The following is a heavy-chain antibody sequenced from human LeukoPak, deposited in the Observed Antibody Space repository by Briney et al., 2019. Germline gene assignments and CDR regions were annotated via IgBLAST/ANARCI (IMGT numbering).Heavy chain of an antibody. CDR2: IKQDGSEK. V-gene: IGHV3-7*01. J-gene: IGHJ3*02. Sequence: GGSLRLSCAASGITVSRYWMSWVRQAPGKGLEWVANIKQDGSEKYYVDSVKGRFTISRDNAKNSLYLQMNSLRAEDTAVYYCAKATGPGAFDIWGQGTMVTVSS. D-gene: IGHD4-17*01. CDR3: AKATGPGAFDI. CDR1: GITVSRYW.